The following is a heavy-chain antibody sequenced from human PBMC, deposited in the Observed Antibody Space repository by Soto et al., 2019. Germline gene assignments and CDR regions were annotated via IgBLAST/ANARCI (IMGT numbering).Heavy chain of an antibody. CDR3: ARETYYYDSSGYYGHYFDY. CDR1: GGSISGYY. D-gene: IGHD3-22*01. J-gene: IGHJ4*02. Sequence: PSETLSLTCTVSGGSISGYYWNWIRQPPGKGLEWIGYIYYSGSTNYNPSLKSRVTISVDTSKNHFSLKLSSVTAADTAVYYCARETYYYDSSGYYGHYFDYWGQGTLVTVSS. V-gene: IGHV4-59*01. CDR2: IYYSGST.